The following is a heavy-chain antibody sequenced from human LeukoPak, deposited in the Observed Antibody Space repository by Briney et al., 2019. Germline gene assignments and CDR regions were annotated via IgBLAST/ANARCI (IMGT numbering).Heavy chain of an antibody. CDR3: TTDKINEI. J-gene: IGHJ1*01. D-gene: IGHD2-8*01. Sequence: GGSLRLSCVASGFTFSGYAMSWVRQAPGKGLEWVGRIKSKTDGGTTDYGAPVKGRFTISRDDSENTLHLQMNSLKTEGTAVYYCTTDKINEIWGQGILVTVSS. V-gene: IGHV3-15*01. CDR1: GFTFSGYA. CDR2: IKSKTDGGTT.